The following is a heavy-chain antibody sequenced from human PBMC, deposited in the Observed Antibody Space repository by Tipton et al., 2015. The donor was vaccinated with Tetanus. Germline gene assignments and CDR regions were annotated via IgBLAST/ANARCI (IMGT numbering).Heavy chain of an antibody. CDR2: IYYSGST. J-gene: IGHJ5*02. CDR1: GASISSIYS. Sequence: TLSLTCAVSGASISSIYSWSWIRQPPGKGPEWIGYIYYSGSTYYNPSFKSRVSMSVDTSKNQFSLNLTSVTAADTAVYYCARDQGGGRVVRLNWFDPWGQGTLVTVSS. CDR3: ARDQGGGRVVRLNWFDP. D-gene: IGHD6-6*01. V-gene: IGHV4-31*11.